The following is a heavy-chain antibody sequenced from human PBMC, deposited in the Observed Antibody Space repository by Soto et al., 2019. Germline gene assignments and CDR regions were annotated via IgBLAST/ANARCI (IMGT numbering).Heavy chain of an antibody. D-gene: IGHD3-22*01. Sequence: GGSLRLSCAASGFTFSSYAMSWVRQAPGKGLEWVSAISGSGGSTYYADSVKGRFTISRDNSKNTLYLQMNSLRAEDTAVYYCAKHYYDSSSYYDHYYYYYYGMAVWGQGTTVTVSS. CDR3: AKHYYDSSSYYDHYYYYYYGMAV. V-gene: IGHV3-23*01. CDR1: GFTFSSYA. CDR2: ISGSGGST. J-gene: IGHJ6*02.